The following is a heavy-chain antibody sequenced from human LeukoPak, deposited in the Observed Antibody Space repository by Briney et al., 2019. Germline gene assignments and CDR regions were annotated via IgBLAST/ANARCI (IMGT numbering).Heavy chain of an antibody. CDR2: MNPNSGNT. J-gene: IGHJ5*02. D-gene: IGHD3-22*01. CDR3: ARDYYDSSGYYQNWFDP. Sequence: GASVKVSCKASGYTFTSYDINWVRQAPGQGLEWMGWMNPNSGNTGYAQKFQGRVTMTRNTSISTAYMELSSLRSEDTAVYYCARDYYDSSGYYQNWFDPWGQGTLVTVSS. CDR1: GYTFTSYD. V-gene: IGHV1-8*01.